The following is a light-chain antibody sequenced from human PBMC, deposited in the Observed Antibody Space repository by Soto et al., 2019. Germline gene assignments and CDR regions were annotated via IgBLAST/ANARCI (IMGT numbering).Light chain of an antibody. Sequence: QSALTQPASVSGSLGQSITISCTGTSSDLGSFDYVSWYQQHPGKAPKVMIYDGINRPSGVSDRFSGSKSGNTASLTISGLKAADEADYYCSSFSSSNTPVLFGGGTKLTVL. CDR1: SSDLGSFDY. CDR2: DGI. V-gene: IGLV2-14*03. CDR3: SSFSSSNTPVL. J-gene: IGLJ2*01.